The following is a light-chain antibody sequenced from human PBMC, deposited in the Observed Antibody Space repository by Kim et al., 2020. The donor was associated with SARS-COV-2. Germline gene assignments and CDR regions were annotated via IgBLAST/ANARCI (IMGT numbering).Light chain of an antibody. J-gene: IGKJ4*01. CDR2: AAS. V-gene: IGKV1-39*01. CDR1: QSINND. CDR3: QQGLESPLT. Sequence: ASVVDRITNTCRKSQSINNDLNWCQQKPGKAPQLLIYAASTLQSGVPDRFSGSGSGTDFTLTISNLQPEDFATYFCQQGLESPLTFGGGTKVDIK.